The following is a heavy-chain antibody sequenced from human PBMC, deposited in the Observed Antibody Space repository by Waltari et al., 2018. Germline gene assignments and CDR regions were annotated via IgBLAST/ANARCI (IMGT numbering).Heavy chain of an antibody. Sequence: EVQLVQSGAEVKKPGESLKISCKGSGYSFTSYWIGWVRQLPGKGVGWMGSILPGDSDTRYSPFFQGQGTISADKSISTAYLQWSSLKASDTAMYYCARLEKLWLLRDWGQGTLVTVSS. CDR1: GYSFTSYW. CDR3: ARLEKLWLLRD. CDR2: ILPGDSDT. D-gene: IGHD5-18*01. J-gene: IGHJ4*02. V-gene: IGHV5-51*01.